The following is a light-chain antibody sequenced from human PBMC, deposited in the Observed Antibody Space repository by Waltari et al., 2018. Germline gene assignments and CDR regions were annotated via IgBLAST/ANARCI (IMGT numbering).Light chain of an antibody. CDR3: QQSYRTPRT. CDR2: AAS. Sequence: DIQMTQSLSSLSASVGDRVTITCRASQSISSYLNWYQQKPGKAPKLLIYAASTLQSGVPSRFSGSGSGTDFTLTISSLQPEDFATYYCQQSYRTPRTFGQGTKLEIK. CDR1: QSISSY. J-gene: IGKJ2*01. V-gene: IGKV1-39*01.